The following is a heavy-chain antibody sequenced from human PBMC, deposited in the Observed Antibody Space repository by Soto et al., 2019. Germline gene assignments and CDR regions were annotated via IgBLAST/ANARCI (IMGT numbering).Heavy chain of an antibody. Sequence: DLEWIGNIYYSGRTYYNPSLKSRVTISVDTSKNQFSLKLSSVTAADTAVYYCARFAKEENPKVGSWYYFDYWGQGTRVTVSS. CDR3: ARFAKEENPKVGSWYYFDY. J-gene: IGHJ4*02. CDR2: IYYSGRT. D-gene: IGHD6-13*01. V-gene: IGHV4-31*02.